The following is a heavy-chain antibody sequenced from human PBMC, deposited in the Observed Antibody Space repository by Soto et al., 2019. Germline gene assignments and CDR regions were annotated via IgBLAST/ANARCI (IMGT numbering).Heavy chain of an antibody. J-gene: IGHJ5*01. CDR1: GYTFAKYA. Sequence: GASVKVSCKASGYTFAKYAMQWVRQAPGQRLEWMGWINGGSGSTRYSQNFQGRLTITRDSSANTVYMELSSLRSGDTAIYYCARSPPPLGRFDSWGQGTLVTVSS. CDR2: INGGSGST. V-gene: IGHV1-3*01. CDR3: ARSPPPLGRFDS.